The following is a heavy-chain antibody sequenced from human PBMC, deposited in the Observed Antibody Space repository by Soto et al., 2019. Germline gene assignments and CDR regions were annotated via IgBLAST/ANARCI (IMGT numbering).Heavy chain of an antibody. D-gene: IGHD2-21*02. CDR2: FDPEDGET. CDR1: GYTLTELS. V-gene: IGHV1-24*01. J-gene: IGHJ4*02. CDR3: ARCGGDCYSLDY. Sequence: ASVKVSCKVSGYTLTELSMHWVRQAPGKGLEWMGGFDPEDGETIYAQKLQGRVTMTEDTSTDTAYMELSSLRSEDTAVYYCARCGGDCYSLDYWGQGTLVTVSS.